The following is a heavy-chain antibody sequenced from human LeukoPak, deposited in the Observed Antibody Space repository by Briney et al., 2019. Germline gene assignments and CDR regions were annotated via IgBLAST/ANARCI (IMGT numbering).Heavy chain of an antibody. V-gene: IGHV3-48*01. J-gene: IGHJ4*02. D-gene: IGHD6-13*01. CDR3: AREPTYSSSWYTTCDF. CDR1: GFTFSSYN. CDR2: ISLSTTSI. Sequence: GGSLKLSCAASGFTFSSYNMNWVRQAPGKGLEWISYISLSTTSIYYADSVKGRFTISRDNAKNSLYLQMNSLRAEDTAVYYCAREPTYSSSWYTTCDFWGQGTLVTVSS.